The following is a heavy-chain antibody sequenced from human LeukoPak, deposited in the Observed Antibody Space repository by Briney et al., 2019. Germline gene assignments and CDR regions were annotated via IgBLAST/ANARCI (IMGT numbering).Heavy chain of an antibody. V-gene: IGHV4-34*01. CDR2: INHSGST. Sequence: SSETLSLTCAVYGGSFSGYYWSWIRQPPGKGLEWIEEINHSGSTNYNPSLKSRVTISVDTSKNQFSLKLSSVTAADTAVYYCARGPPYRCSSTSCYFDYWGQGTLVTVSS. CDR1: GGSFSGYY. CDR3: ARGPPYRCSSTSCYFDY. J-gene: IGHJ4*02. D-gene: IGHD2-2*01.